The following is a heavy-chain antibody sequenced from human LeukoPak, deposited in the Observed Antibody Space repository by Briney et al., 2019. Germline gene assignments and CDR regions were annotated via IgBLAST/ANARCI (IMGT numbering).Heavy chain of an antibody. CDR2: VYSDGSP. CDR3: TNTASG. V-gene: IGHV3-66*02. J-gene: IGHJ4*02. Sequence: GGSLRLSCAASGLTVSSNYMDWGRQAPGKGLEWVAVVYSDGSPYYADSVKGRFTISRDNSKNTLYLQMNSLRPDDTAVYYCTNTASGWGQGTLVTVSS. CDR1: GLTVSSNY. D-gene: IGHD3-10*01.